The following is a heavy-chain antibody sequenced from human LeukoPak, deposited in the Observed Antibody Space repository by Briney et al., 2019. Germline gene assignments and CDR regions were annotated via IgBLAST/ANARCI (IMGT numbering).Heavy chain of an antibody. V-gene: IGHV3-23*01. J-gene: IGHJ6*02. D-gene: IGHD3-16*01. CDR1: GFTFSSYW. CDR2: ISGGGVTT. CDR3: ARNQQLGGHSYYYYGMDV. Sequence: PGGSLRLSCAASGFTFSSYWMNWARQAPGKGLEWVSGISGGGVTTYYADSVKGRFTISRDNSKNTLYLQMNSLRADDTAIYYCARNQQLGGHSYYYYGMDVWGQGTTVTVSS.